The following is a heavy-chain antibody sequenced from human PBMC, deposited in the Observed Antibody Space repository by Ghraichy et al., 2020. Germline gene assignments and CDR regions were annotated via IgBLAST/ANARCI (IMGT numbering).Heavy chain of an antibody. V-gene: IGHV4-59*11. J-gene: IGHJ6*02. Sequence: SETLSLTCTVSGASINSHYWSWIRQSPEKGLEWIGDVYYSGSTNESPPLKSRVTISLDTSRNQFSLNLTSVTAADTAVYYCARYIALSGTPGYYYYGLDVWGQGTTVTVSS. CDR2: VYYSGST. CDR1: GASINSHY. D-gene: IGHD1-7*01. CDR3: ARYIALSGTPGYYYYGLDV.